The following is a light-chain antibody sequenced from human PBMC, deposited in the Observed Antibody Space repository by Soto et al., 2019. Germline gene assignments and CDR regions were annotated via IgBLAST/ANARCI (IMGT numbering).Light chain of an antibody. CDR2: GAF. V-gene: IGKV3D-15*01. CDR3: QQYSASPRT. Sequence: EIVMTQSPATLSVSPGERATLSCRASQSVDSYLAWFQQKPGQAPRLLIYGAFNRAGGIPDRFSGSGSGTDFTLTISRLEPEDFAVYYCQQYSASPRTFGQGTKVEIK. CDR1: QSVDSY. J-gene: IGKJ1*01.